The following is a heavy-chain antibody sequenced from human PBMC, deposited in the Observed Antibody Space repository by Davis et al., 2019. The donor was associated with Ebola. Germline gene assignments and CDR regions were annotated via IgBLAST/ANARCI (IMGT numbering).Heavy chain of an antibody. CDR3: ARGSGIAAAGTVFYYYYGMDV. CDR2: INPNSGGT. V-gene: IGHV1-2*04. Sequence: ASVKVSCKASGYTFTSYYMHWVRQAPGQGLEWMGWINPNSGGTNYAQKFQGWVTMTRDTSISTAYMELSRLRSDDTAVYYCARGSGIAAAGTVFYYYYGMDVWGQGTTVTVSS. D-gene: IGHD6-13*01. J-gene: IGHJ6*02. CDR1: GYTFTSYY.